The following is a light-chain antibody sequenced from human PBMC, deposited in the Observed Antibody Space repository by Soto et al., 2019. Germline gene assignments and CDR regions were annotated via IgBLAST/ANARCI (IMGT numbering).Light chain of an antibody. Sequence: DIVMTQSPLSLPVTPGEPASISCRSSQSLLHSDGYNYLNWYLQKPGQSPQLLIYLGSNRASGVPDRFSGSGSGTAFTLKISRVEAEDVGVYYCMEALQTPHPFGRGTKLEIK. CDR2: LGS. J-gene: IGKJ2*01. CDR3: MEALQTPHP. V-gene: IGKV2-28*01. CDR1: QSLLHSDGYNY.